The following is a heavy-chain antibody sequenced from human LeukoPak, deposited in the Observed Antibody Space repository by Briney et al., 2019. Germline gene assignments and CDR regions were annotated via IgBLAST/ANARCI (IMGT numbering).Heavy chain of an antibody. CDR3: ARDRYEDSSSRVFDY. CDR1: GYTFMTYG. CDR2: ISTFNGNT. D-gene: IGHD6-6*01. V-gene: IGHV1-18*01. Sequence: GASVTPSSKASGYTFMTYGISWVRQAPGQGLEWMGWISTFNGNTYYAQNLQGRLTMTTDTSTSTAHMELTNLRSDDTALYYCARDRYEDSSSRVFDYWGQGTLVTVSS. J-gene: IGHJ4*02.